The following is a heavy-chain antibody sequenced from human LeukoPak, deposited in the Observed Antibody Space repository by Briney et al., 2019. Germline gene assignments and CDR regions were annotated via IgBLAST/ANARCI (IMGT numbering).Heavy chain of an antibody. V-gene: IGHV3-73*01. Sequence: PGGSLRLSCAASGFTFSSYAMSWVRQASGKGLEWVGRIRSKANSYATAYAASVKGRFTISRDDSKNTAYLQMNSLKTEDTAVYYCTSAGGYYYGMDVWGQGTTVTVSS. J-gene: IGHJ6*02. CDR1: GFTFSSYA. D-gene: IGHD6-13*01. CDR3: TSAGGYYYGMDV. CDR2: IRSKANSYAT.